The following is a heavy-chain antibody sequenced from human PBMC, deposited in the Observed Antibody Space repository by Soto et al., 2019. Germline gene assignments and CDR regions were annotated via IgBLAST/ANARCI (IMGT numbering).Heavy chain of an antibody. Sequence: GASVKVSCKASGYIFTSYGISWVRQAPGQGLEWMGWISAYNGNTNYAQKLQGRVTMTTDTSTSTAYMELRSLRSDDTAVYYCARDKWNNWNYPLSNLDYWGQGTLVIVSS. V-gene: IGHV1-18*01. J-gene: IGHJ4*02. CDR1: GYIFTSYG. D-gene: IGHD1-7*01. CDR3: ARDKWNNWNYPLSNLDY. CDR2: ISAYNGNT.